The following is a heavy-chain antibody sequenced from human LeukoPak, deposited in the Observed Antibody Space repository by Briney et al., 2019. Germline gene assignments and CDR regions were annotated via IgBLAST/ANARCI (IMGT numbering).Heavy chain of an antibody. V-gene: IGHV1-2*02. J-gene: IGHJ4*02. CDR3: ARGPYDSSGYYLGFDY. Sequence: ASVKVSCKASGYTFTGYYMHWVRQAPGQGLEWVGWINPNSGGTNYAQKFQGRVTMTRDTSISTAYMELSRLRSDDTAVYYCARGPYDSSGYYLGFDYWGQGTLVTVSS. D-gene: IGHD3-22*01. CDR1: GYTFTGYY. CDR2: INPNSGGT.